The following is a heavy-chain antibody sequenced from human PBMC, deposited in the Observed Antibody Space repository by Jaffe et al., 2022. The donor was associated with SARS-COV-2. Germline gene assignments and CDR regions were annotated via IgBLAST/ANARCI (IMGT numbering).Heavy chain of an antibody. CDR2: ISGRGGST. J-gene: IGHJ6*02. V-gene: IGHV3-23*01. D-gene: IGHD3-3*01. Sequence: EVQLLESGGGLVQPGGSLRLSCAASGFTFRNYAMSWARQAPGKGLEWVSAISGRGGSTYYADSVKGRFTISRDNSKNTVYLQMNSLRAEDTAVYYCAKDISWSGHLMDVWGQGTTVTVSS. CDR1: GFTFRNYA. CDR3: AKDISWSGHLMDV.